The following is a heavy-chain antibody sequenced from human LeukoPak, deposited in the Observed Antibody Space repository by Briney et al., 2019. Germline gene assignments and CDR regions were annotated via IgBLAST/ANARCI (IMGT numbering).Heavy chain of an antibody. V-gene: IGHV3-21*01. D-gene: IGHD2-15*01. CDR3: AKEWGYCSGGSCYYFDY. Sequence: PGGSLRLSCAASGFTFSSYSMNWVRQAPGKGLEWVSSISSSSYIYYADSVKGRFTISRDNAKNSLYLQMNSLRAEDTAVYYCAKEWGYCSGGSCYYFDYWGQGTLVTVSS. CDR2: ISSSSYI. J-gene: IGHJ4*02. CDR1: GFTFSSYS.